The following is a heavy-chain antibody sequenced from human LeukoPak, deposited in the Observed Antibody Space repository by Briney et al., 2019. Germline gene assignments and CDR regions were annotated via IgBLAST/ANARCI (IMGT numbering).Heavy chain of an antibody. CDR3: ARGGGYDILTGYSRHKWFDP. CDR1: GRSISSGGYS. Sequence: TLSLTCAVSGRSISSGGYSWGWLLEPPGKGLEWIGYIDHTGSTYYNPSLKNRVTIAVDRCKNQFSLKLSSVTAADTAVYNCARGGGYDILTGYSRHKWFDPRGRGTLVTVSS. J-gene: IGHJ5*02. CDR2: IDHTGST. D-gene: IGHD3-9*01. V-gene: IGHV4-30-2*01.